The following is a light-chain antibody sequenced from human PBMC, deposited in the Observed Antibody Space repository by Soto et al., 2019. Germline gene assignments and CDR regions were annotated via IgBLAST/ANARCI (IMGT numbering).Light chain of an antibody. CDR2: EVY. CDR3: SSYVGTNSYV. J-gene: IGLJ1*01. V-gene: IGLV2-8*01. Sequence: QSALTQPPSASGSPGQSVTISCTGTSSYVGGYNYVSWYQHHPGKAPKLIIYEVYKRPSGVPDRFSVSKSGNTAALTVSGLQAEDEADYYCSSYVGTNSYVFGTGTKLTVL. CDR1: SSYVGGYNY.